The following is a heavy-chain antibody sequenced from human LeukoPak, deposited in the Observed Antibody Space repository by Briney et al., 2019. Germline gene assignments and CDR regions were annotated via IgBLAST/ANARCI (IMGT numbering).Heavy chain of an antibody. J-gene: IGHJ6*02. CDR3: ARGGAGGMVGATNENYYYGMDV. Sequence: GGSLRLSCAASGFTFSGYAMSWVRQAPGKGLEWVSAISGGGGSTYYADSVKGRFTISRDNSKNTLYLQMNSLRAEDTAVYYCARGGAGGMVGATNENYYYGMDVWGQGTTVTVSS. CDR2: ISGGGGST. V-gene: IGHV3-23*01. D-gene: IGHD1-26*01. CDR1: GFTFSGYA.